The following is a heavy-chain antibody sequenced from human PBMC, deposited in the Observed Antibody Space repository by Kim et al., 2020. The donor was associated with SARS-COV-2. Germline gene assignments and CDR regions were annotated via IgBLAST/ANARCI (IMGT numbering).Heavy chain of an antibody. Sequence: SETLSLTCEVYGGSFSAYYWTWIRQPPGKGLEWIGEINHSGSTNYIPSLKSRVTISVDTSRNRFSLKLSSVTAADTAVYFCARGVAVAGKLDYWGQGALVTVSP. CDR3: ARGVAVAGKLDY. CDR1: GGSFSAYY. J-gene: IGHJ4*02. CDR2: INHSGST. D-gene: IGHD6-19*01. V-gene: IGHV4-34*01.